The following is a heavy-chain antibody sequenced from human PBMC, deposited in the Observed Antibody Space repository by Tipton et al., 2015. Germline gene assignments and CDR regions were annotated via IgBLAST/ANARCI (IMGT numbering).Heavy chain of an antibody. CDR1: GGSISSSSYY. J-gene: IGHJ4*02. CDR3: ARARGRHGGLFDS. V-gene: IGHV4-39*01. CDR2: ISYSGTP. Sequence: TLSLTCTVSGGSISSSSYYWGWIRQPPGKGLEWIGSISYSGTPYYNPSLKSRVTISAGSSKTRFSLNLSSVAASDTAVYYCARARGRHGGLFDSWGQGILVTVSS. D-gene: IGHD4-23*01.